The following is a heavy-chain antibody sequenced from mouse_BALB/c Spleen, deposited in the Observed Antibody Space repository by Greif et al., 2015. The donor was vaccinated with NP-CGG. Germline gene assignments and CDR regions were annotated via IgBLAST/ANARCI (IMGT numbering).Heavy chain of an antibody. CDR2: ISSGGSYT. V-gene: IGHV5-6*01. CDR1: GFTFSSYG. D-gene: IGHD2-14*01. Sequence: EVQGVESGGDLVKPGGSLKLSCAASGFTFSSYGMSWVRQTPDKRLEWVATISSGGSYTYYPDSVKGRFTISRDNAKNTLYLQMSGLKSEDTAMYYCARHWYGGWFAYWGQGILVPVSA. J-gene: IGHJ3*01. CDR3: ARHWYGGWFAY.